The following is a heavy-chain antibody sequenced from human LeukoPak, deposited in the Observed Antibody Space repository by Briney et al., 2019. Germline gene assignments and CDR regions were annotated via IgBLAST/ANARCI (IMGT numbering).Heavy chain of an antibody. CDR2: IYYSGST. V-gene: IGHV4-39*01. CDR3: ARTAAGLYYFDY. CDR1: GGSISSSSYY. Sequence: SETLSLTCTVSGGSISSSSYYWGWIRQPPGKGLEWIGSIYYSGSTYYNPSLKSRVTISVDTSKNQSSLKLSSVTAADTAVYYCARTAAGLYYFDYWGQGTLVTVSS. D-gene: IGHD6-13*01. J-gene: IGHJ4*02.